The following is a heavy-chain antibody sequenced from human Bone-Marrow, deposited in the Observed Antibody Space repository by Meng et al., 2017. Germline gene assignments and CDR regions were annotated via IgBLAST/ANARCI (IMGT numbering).Heavy chain of an antibody. CDR3: ARVGWFGELIYYYYYYGMDV. CDR2: INWNGGST. CDR1: GFTFDDYG. Sequence: GGSLRLSCAASGFTFDDYGMSWVRQAPGKGLEWVSGINWNGGSTGYADSVKGRFTTSRDNAKNSLYLQMNSLRAEDTALYYCARVGWFGELIYYYYYYGMDVWGQGTTVTVSS. J-gene: IGHJ6*02. D-gene: IGHD3-10*01. V-gene: IGHV3-20*04.